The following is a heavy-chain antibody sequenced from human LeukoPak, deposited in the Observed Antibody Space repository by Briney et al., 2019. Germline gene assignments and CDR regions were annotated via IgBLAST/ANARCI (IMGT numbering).Heavy chain of an antibody. CDR3: ARESGYDFWSGSPSYYFDY. V-gene: IGHV4-61*02. D-gene: IGHD3-3*01. J-gene: IGHJ4*02. Sequence: PSQTLSLTCTVSGVSISSGSYYWSWIRQPAGKGLEWIGRIYTSGSTNYNPSLKSRVTISVDTSKNQFSLKLSSVTAADTAVYYCARESGYDFWSGSPSYYFDYWGQGTLVTVSS. CDR1: GVSISSGSYY. CDR2: IYTSGST.